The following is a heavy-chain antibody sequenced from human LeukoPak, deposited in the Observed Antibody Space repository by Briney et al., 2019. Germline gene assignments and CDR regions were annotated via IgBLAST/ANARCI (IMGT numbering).Heavy chain of an antibody. CDR2: IHNGGST. Sequence: GGSLRLSCVASGFTVSTNHMNWVRRAPGRGLEWVSVIHNGGSTYYADSVKGRFTISRDNSKNTLYLQLNSLRVEDTAVYYCATSIVGFTYDEHFQHWGQGTLVTVSS. CDR1: GFTVSTNH. D-gene: IGHD1-26*01. CDR3: ATSIVGFTYDEHFQH. V-gene: IGHV3-53*01. J-gene: IGHJ1*01.